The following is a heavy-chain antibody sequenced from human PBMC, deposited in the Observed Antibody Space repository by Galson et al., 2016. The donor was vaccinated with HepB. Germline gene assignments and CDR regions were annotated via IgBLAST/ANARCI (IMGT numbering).Heavy chain of an antibody. D-gene: IGHD6-13*01. V-gene: IGHV4-59*01. Sequence: ETLSLTCSVSGVSISSYYWSWIRQPPGKGLEWIGYIYVDGSTNLSPSLQGRVTISKDTSRNIFSLKMTSVTAADTAVYYCARQGGVYSNNWYGHFGYWGQGTLVTVSS. CDR3: ARQGGVYSNNWYGHFGY. J-gene: IGHJ4*02. CDR1: GVSISSYY. CDR2: IYVDGST.